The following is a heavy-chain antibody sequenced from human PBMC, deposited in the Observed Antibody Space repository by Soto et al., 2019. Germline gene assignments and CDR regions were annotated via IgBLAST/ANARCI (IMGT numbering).Heavy chain of an antibody. CDR1: GASISSYY. D-gene: IGHD4-4*01. Sequence: SETLSLTCTVSGASISSYYWSWIRQPPGKGLEWIGFTHYSGTTSYNPSLKSRVTISVDTSKNQFSLKLSSVTAADTAVYYCARDSNTNYDMDYWGQGTPVTVSS. J-gene: IGHJ4*02. V-gene: IGHV4-59*01. CDR2: THYSGTT. CDR3: ARDSNTNYDMDY.